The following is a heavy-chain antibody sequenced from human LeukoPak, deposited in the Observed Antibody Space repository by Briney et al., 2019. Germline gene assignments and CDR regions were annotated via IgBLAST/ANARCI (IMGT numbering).Heavy chain of an antibody. CDR1: GFAGSSFE. Sequence: GSLRLSCAAFGFAGSSFEMNGVRQAPGRGRVWVSYMSTSGTTIYYADSVKGRFTISRDNAKNSLYLQMNRLRAEDTAVYHCAKEGVAGEVEYRGQRTLVTVSS. V-gene: IGHV3-48*03. CDR2: MSTSGTTI. D-gene: IGHD6-19*01. CDR3: AKEGVAGEVEY. J-gene: IGHJ4*02.